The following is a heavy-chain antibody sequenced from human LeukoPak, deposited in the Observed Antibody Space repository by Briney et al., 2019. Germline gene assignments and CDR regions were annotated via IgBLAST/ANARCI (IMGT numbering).Heavy chain of an antibody. V-gene: IGHV4-38-2*01. CDR3: ARHYGSENYYYYYYMDV. CDR2: IYHSGST. Sequence: SETLSLTCAVSGYSISSGYYWGWIRQPPGKGLEWMGSIYHSGSTYYNPSLKSRVTISVDTSKNQFSLKLSSVTAADTAVYYCARHYGSENYYYYYYMDVWGKGTTVTVSS. D-gene: IGHD3-10*01. CDR1: GYSISSGYY. J-gene: IGHJ6*03.